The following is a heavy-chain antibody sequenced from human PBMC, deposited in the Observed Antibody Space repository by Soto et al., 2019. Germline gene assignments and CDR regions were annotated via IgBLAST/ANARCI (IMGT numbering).Heavy chain of an antibody. CDR1: GFTFDKYA. Sequence: EVRLLESGGGLVQPGGSLRVSCAVSGFTFDKYAMSWVRQAPGKGLEWVSTMRGTGGATYYADSVKGRFTISRDTSKNTLYLQMNSLRVEHTAVYYCARALPQPFRYSSSTLGFDYWGQGTLVTVSS. CDR2: MRGTGGAT. J-gene: IGHJ4*02. V-gene: IGHV3-23*01. CDR3: ARALPQPFRYSSSTLGFDY. D-gene: IGHD6-19*01.